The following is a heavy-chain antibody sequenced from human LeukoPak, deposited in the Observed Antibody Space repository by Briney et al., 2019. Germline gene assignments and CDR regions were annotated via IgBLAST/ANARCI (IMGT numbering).Heavy chain of an antibody. J-gene: IGHJ1*01. CDR2: INHSGST. CDR3: ARGVGGWGFTDEYFQH. D-gene: IGHD6-19*01. V-gene: IGHV4-34*01. CDR1: GGSFSGYY. Sequence: PSETLSLTCAVYGGSFSGYYWSWIRQPPGKGLEWIGEINHSGSTNCNPSLKSRVTISVDTSKNQFSLKLSSVTAEDTAVYYCARGVGGWGFTDEYFQHWGQGTLVTVSS.